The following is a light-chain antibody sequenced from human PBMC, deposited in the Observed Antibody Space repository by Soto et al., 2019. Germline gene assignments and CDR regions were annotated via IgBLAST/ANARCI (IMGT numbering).Light chain of an antibody. CDR1: SSDVGGYDY. Sequence: QSALTQAASVSGSPGQSITVSCTGTSSDVGGYDYVSWYQQHPGKAPKLIIYDVSNRPSGGSNRFSGSKSGNTASLTISGLQSEDEADYYCSSYISTSILNVFGTGTKLTVL. CDR3: SSYISTSILNV. CDR2: DVS. J-gene: IGLJ1*01. V-gene: IGLV2-14*03.